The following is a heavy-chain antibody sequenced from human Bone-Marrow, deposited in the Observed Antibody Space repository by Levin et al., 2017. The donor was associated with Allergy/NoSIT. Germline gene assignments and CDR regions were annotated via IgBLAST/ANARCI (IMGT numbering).Heavy chain of an antibody. J-gene: IGHJ5*02. D-gene: IGHD3-3*01. Sequence: SETLSLTCTVSGGSISSGDYYWSWIRQPPGKGLEWIGYIYYSGSTYYNPSLKSRVTISVDTSKNQFSLKLSSVTAADTAVYYCARARYDFWSGYYKPNWFDPWGQGTLVTVSS. CDR2: IYYSGST. CDR1: GGSISSGDYY. CDR3: ARARYDFWSGYYKPNWFDP. V-gene: IGHV4-30-4*01.